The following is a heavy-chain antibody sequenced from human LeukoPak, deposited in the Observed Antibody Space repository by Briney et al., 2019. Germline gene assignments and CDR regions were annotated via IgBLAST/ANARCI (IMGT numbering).Heavy chain of an antibody. CDR2: IKQDGSEK. CDR3: ARVRGGRYYFDY. Sequence: PGGSLRLSCAAAGFTFSIYWMSGVRQAPGKGLEWVANIKQDGSEKYYVDSVKGRFTISRDNAKNSLYLQMNSLRAEDTAVYYCARVRGGRYYFDYWGQGTLVTVSS. V-gene: IGHV3-7*01. J-gene: IGHJ4*02. D-gene: IGHD1-26*01. CDR1: GFTFSIYW.